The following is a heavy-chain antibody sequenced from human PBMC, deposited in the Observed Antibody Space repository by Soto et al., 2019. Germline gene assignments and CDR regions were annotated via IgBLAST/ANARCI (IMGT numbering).Heavy chain of an antibody. J-gene: IGHJ4*02. Sequence: VKVSCKASGYTFTGYYIHWVREAPGQGLEWMGWINPNSGGTNYARKFQGRVTMTRDTSISTAYMELSRLRSDDTAVYYCARDRGVSSSWYYYWGQGTLVTVSS. CDR3: ARDRGVSSSWYYY. CDR2: INPNSGGT. V-gene: IGHV1-2*02. CDR1: GYTFTGYY. D-gene: IGHD6-13*01.